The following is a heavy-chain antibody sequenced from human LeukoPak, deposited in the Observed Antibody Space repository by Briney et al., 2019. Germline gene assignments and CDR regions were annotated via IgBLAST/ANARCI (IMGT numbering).Heavy chain of an antibody. V-gene: IGHV1-8*03. CDR2: INPNTGDR. Sequence: GASLKVSCKASGYTFTNYHINWVRQAPGQGLEWMGWINPNTGDRGYAQKFQGRVSITSDTSISTAYMELGSLRSEDTAVYFCASTTSLTASGYDYWGQGTLVTVSS. D-gene: IGHD4-17*01. J-gene: IGHJ4*02. CDR1: GYTFTNYH. CDR3: ASTTSLTASGYDY.